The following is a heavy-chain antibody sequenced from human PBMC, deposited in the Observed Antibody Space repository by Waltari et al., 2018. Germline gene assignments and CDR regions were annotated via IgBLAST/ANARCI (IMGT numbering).Heavy chain of an antibody. J-gene: IGHJ1*01. D-gene: IGHD2-21*02. CDR3: AKDTFCGGDCRSHFQD. V-gene: IGHV3-23*01. CDR1: GFTFSSSA. CDR2: GSRTGGST. Sequence: VQVLESGGGVVQPGGSLRLSCVASGFTFSSSATTWVRLPPGRGLEWVALGSRTGGSTYYAESVKGRFTVSRDDSKNTLYLQMNNLRAEDTAIYYCAKDTFCGGDCRSHFQDWGRGTLVTVSS.